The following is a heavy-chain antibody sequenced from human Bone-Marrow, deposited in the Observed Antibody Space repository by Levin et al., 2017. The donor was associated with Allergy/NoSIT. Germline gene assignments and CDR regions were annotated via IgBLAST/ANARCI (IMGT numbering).Heavy chain of an antibody. D-gene: IGHD3-9*01. Sequence: GGSLRLSCAASGYSISGYAMHWVRQAPGKGLEWLAVISYDGVNIYYAHSVKGRFTISRDNSQNTLYLQMNSLRPEDTAVYYCASAGYYDRSNDLPNYCYEMDVWGQGTTVTGSS. CDR1: GYSISGYA. V-gene: IGHV3-30*03. J-gene: IGHJ6*02. CDR3: ASAGYYDRSNDLPNYCYEMDV. CDR2: ISYDGVNI.